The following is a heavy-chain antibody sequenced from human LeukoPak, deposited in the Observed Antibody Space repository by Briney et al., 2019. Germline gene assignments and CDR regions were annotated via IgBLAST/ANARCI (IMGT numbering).Heavy chain of an antibody. J-gene: IGHJ3*02. CDR2: IYYSGST. Sequence: SETLPLTCTVSGGSISSYYWSWIRQPPGKGLEWIGYIYYSGSTNYNPSLKSRVTISVDTSKNQFSLKLSSVTAADTAVYYCARVPGSGAFDIWGQGTMVTVSS. V-gene: IGHV4-59*01. CDR3: ARVPGSGAFDI. CDR1: GGSISSYY.